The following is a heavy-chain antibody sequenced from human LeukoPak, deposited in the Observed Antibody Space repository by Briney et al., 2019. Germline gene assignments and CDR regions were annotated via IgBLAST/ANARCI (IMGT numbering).Heavy chain of an antibody. V-gene: IGHV4-39*07. CDR1: GGSISSSSYY. D-gene: IGHD5-18*01. Sequence: SETLSLTCTVSGGSISSSSYYWGWIRQPPGKGLEWIGSIYYSGSTYYNPSLKSRVIISVDTSKNQFSLKLSSVTAADTAVYYCARDSFRGYSYGQGWFDPWGQGTLVTVSS. J-gene: IGHJ5*02. CDR3: ARDSFRGYSYGQGWFDP. CDR2: IYYSGST.